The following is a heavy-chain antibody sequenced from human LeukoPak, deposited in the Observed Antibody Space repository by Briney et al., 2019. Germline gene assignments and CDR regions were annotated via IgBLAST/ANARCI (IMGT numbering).Heavy chain of an antibody. CDR2: IYSSGTT. J-gene: IGHJ4*02. CDR1: GFTVSSKY. V-gene: IGHV3-66*01. Sequence: GGSLRLSCAASGFTVSSKYMSWVRQAPGKGLEWVSVIYSSGTTYYADSVKGRFTISRDNSRNTLYLQMNSLIAEDTAVYYCAKGGGIHVSFDFWGQGTLVTVSS. D-gene: IGHD3-10*01. CDR3: AKGGGIHVSFDF.